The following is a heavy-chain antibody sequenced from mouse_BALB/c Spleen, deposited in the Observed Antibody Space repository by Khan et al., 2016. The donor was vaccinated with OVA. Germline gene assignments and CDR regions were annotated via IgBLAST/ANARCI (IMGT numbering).Heavy chain of an antibody. J-gene: IGHJ3*01. V-gene: IGHV1S135*01. CDR2: IDPFSGGT. D-gene: IGHD2-2*01. CDR3: TRHGYVAWFTY. Sequence: EVQLQQSGPELMKPGTSVKISCKASGYSFTTYYIHWVIQTHGKSLEWIGYIDPFSGGTTYNQKFKGKATLTVDKSASTAYIHLSNLTSEDSAVYYCTRHGYVAWFTYWGQGTLVTVSA. CDR1: GYSFTTYY.